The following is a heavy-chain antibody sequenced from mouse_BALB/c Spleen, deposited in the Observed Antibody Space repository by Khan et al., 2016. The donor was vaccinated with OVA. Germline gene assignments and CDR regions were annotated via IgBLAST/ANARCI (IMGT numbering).Heavy chain of an antibody. V-gene: IGHV5-17*02. CDR2: ISSDSITL. CDR3: ARGNWGWFAY. D-gene: IGHD4-1*01. J-gene: IGHJ3*01. CDR1: GFTFSSFG. Sequence: EVQLVESGGGLVQPGGSRKLACAASGFTFSSFGMHWVRQAPEKGLEWVAYISSDSITLYYADTVKGRFTISRDNPRNTLFLQMTSLRSEDTAMYYCARGNWGWFAYWGQGTLVTVSA.